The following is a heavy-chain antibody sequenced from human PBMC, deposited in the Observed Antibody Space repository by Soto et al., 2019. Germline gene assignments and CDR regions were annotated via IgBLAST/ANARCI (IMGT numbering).Heavy chain of an antibody. D-gene: IGHD1-26*01. CDR2: IRSKAYGGTT. Sequence: PRGSLRLSWTASGFTFCDCSMSLVRQAPGKGLEWVGLIRSKAYGGTTQYAASVKGRFTISRDDSKSIAYLKMNSLKTEDPAVYYCTRVRGSSPDPYYGMDVWGEGTTVTVSS. CDR3: TRVRGSSPDPYYGMDV. V-gene: IGHV3-49*04. J-gene: IGHJ6*04. CDR1: GFTFCDCS.